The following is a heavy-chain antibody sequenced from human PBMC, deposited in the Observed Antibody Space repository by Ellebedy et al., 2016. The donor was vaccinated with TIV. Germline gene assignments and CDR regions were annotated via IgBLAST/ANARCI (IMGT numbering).Heavy chain of an antibody. Sequence: PGGSLRLSCSASGFTFSSFAMHWIRQAPGKGLEYVSAINNNGGSTFYADLVKGRFTFSRDNSKNTLFLQMSSLRDEDTALYHCAVVAGRWYFYLWGRGTLVTVSS. D-gene: IGHD6-19*01. CDR2: INNNGGST. CDR3: AVVAGRWYFYL. V-gene: IGHV3-64D*09. CDR1: GFTFSSFA. J-gene: IGHJ2*01.